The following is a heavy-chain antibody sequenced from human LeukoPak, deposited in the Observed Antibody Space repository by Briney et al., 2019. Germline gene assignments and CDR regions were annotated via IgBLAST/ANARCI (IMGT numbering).Heavy chain of an antibody. CDR2: TSSSSFKI. D-gene: IGHD6-13*01. V-gene: IGHV3-48*04. Sequence: GRSLRPAWAVSELTLASICTKWDRQADGKWLGWDSSTSSSSFKIGYADSVKGRFTISRDNSKNSLYLQMDCLRVEDTAVYYCVRDPSYGSSWYYYMDVWGKGTTVTVSS. J-gene: IGHJ6*03. CDR1: ELTLASIC. CDR3: VRDPSYGSSWYYYMDV.